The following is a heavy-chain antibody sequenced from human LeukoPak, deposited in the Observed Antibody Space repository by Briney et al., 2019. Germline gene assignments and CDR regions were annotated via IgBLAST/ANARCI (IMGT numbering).Heavy chain of an antibody. CDR2: ISSYSSYI. J-gene: IGHJ4*02. CDR3: ARDRSNGDYAFDY. V-gene: IGHV3-21*01. CDR1: EFTFSSYD. Sequence: PGGSLRLSCAASEFTFSSYDMNWVRQAQGKGLEWVSSISSYSSYIYYADSVKGRFTISRDNAKNSLYLQMNSLRAEDTAVYYCARDRSNGDYAFDYWGQGALVTVSS. D-gene: IGHD4-17*01.